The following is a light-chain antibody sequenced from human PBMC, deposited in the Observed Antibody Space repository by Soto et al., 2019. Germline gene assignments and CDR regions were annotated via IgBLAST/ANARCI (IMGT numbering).Light chain of an antibody. CDR3: QQYNNWRRT. CDR1: QSVSSN. V-gene: IGKV3-15*01. Sequence: EIVMTQSPATLSVSPGERATLSCRASQSVSSNLAWYQQKPGQAPRLLIYGASTRATGIPARFSGSGSGTEFTLTISSLQSEDSAVYHCQQYNNWRRTFGQGTKVEIK. CDR2: GAS. J-gene: IGKJ1*01.